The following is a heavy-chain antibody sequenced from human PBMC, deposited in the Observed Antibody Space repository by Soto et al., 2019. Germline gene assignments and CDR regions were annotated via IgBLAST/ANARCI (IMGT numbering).Heavy chain of an antibody. J-gene: IGHJ4*02. Sequence: VQLVESGGGLVQPGRSLRLSCAASGFTFDDYAMSWARQAPGKGLEWVSGLSYNSGTIGYAASVKGRFTISRYNAKKSLYLQMNSLRAEDTALYYCAKGSDRGYSYGYDYWGQGTLVTVSS. CDR1: GFTFDDYA. V-gene: IGHV3-9*01. CDR2: LSYNSGTI. CDR3: AKGSDRGYSYGYDY. D-gene: IGHD5-18*01.